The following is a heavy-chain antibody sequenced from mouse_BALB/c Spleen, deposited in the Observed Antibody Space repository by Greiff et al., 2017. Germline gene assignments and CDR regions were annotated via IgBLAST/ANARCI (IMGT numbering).Heavy chain of an antibody. V-gene: IGHV3-8*02. J-gene: IGHJ4*01. D-gene: IGHD2-3*01. CDR2: ISYSGST. CDR1: GDSITSGY. CDR3: ARGYDGYSYAMDY. Sequence: EVQRVESGPSLVKPSQTLSLTCSVTGDSITSGYWNWIRKFPGNKLEYMGYISYSGSTYYNPSLKSRISITRDTSKNQYYLQLNSVTTEDTATYYCARGYDGYSYAMDYWGQGTSVTVSS.